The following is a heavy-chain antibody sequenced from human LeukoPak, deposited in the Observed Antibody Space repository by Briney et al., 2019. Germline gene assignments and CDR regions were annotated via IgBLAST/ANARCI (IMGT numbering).Heavy chain of an antibody. V-gene: IGHV3-48*01. CDR1: GFTFSSHN. J-gene: IGHJ4*02. D-gene: IGHD1-26*01. CDR3: AKDRSIGTYYTFDY. CDR2: ISTSSTIV. Sequence: GGSLRLSCEASGFTFSSHNMNWVRQAPGKGLEWVSYISTSSTIVYYAESVKGRFTISRDNAKTSLYLQMSSLRAEDTAVYYCAKDRSIGTYYTFDYWGQGTLVTVSS.